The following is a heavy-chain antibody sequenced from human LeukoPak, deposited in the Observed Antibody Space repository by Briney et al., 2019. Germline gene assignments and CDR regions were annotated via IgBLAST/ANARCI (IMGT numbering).Heavy chain of an antibody. CDR3: ARGRYYYGSGSPPHFDY. D-gene: IGHD3-10*01. CDR1: GYTFTGYY. V-gene: IGHV1-2*02. J-gene: IGHJ4*02. Sequence: ASVKVSCKASGYTFTGYYMHWVRQAPGQGLEWMGWINPNSGGTNYAQKFQGRVTMTRDTSVSTAYMELSRLRSDDTAVYYCARGRYYYGSGSPPHFDYWGQGTLVTVSS. CDR2: INPNSGGT.